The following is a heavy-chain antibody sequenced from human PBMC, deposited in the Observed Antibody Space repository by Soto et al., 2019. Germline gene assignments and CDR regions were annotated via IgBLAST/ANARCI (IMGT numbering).Heavy chain of an antibody. Sequence: ASVKVSCKAAGYTLTTYGVSWVRQAPGQGLEWVGWISAYNDHTNYAQKFKGRVTMTTDTSTSTAYMELRSLRSDDTAVYYCARGTYFDYWGQGTLVTVSS. J-gene: IGHJ4*02. CDR2: ISAYNDHT. V-gene: IGHV1-18*01. D-gene: IGHD1-1*01. CDR3: ARGTYFDY. CDR1: GYTLTTYG.